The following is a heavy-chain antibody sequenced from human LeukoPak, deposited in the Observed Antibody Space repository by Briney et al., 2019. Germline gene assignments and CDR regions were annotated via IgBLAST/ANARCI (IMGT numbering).Heavy chain of an antibody. V-gene: IGHV4-4*07. J-gene: IGHJ2*01. CDR3: ARFFQESPSSVWYFDL. D-gene: IGHD3-3*01. CDR1: GGSISSYY. Sequence: SETLSLTCTVSGGSISSYYWSWIRQPAGKGLEWIGRIYTSGSTNYNPSLKSRVTMSVDTSKNQFSLKLSSVTAADTAVYYCARFFQESPSSVWYFDLWGRGTLVTVSS. CDR2: IYTSGST.